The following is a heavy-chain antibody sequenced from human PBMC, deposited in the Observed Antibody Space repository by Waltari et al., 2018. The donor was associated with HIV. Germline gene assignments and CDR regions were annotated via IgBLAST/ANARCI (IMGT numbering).Heavy chain of an antibody. CDR3: ARAGLRGLIQDFDI. CDR2: ISAGDGYA. V-gene: IGHV1-46*01. D-gene: IGHD2-21*02. J-gene: IGHJ4*02. CDR1: GFLLADHY. Sequence: QVQLIQPEIGIRKPGTSVRLSCRASGFLLADHYMHWVRQGPRQTFEWMGIISAGDGYAHSAQKFQDRLTLTRDLFTGSIYMDLMSLKSDDTSVYFCARAGLRGLIQDFDIWGQGTQLIVSS.